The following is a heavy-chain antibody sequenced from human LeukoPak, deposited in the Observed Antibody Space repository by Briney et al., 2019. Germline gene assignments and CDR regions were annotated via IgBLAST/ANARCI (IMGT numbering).Heavy chain of an antibody. Sequence: SETLSLTCAVSGGSIRSCDYSWSWSRQPPGKGLEGIGYSYRSGSTYYNPSLKSRVTISVDRSKNPFSLQLRSVTAADTAVYYCARPLLGGGDCYSAFDIWGQGTMVTVSS. CDR1: GGSIRSCDYS. CDR2: SYRSGST. CDR3: ARPLLGGGDCYSAFDI. J-gene: IGHJ3*02. D-gene: IGHD2-21*02. V-gene: IGHV4-30-2*01.